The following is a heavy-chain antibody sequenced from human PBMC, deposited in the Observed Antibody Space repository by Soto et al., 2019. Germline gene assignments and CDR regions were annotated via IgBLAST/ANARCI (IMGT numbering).Heavy chain of an antibody. V-gene: IGHV3-30-3*01. CDR2: ISYDGSNK. CDR1: GFTFSSYA. CDR3: ARDGEQQLVTEPDY. D-gene: IGHD6-13*01. Sequence: PGGSLRLSCAASGFTFSSYAMHWVRQAPGKGLEWVAVISYDGSNKYYADSVKGRFTISRDNSKNTLYLQMNSLRAEDTAVYYCARDGEQQLVTEPDYWGQGTLVTVSS. J-gene: IGHJ4*02.